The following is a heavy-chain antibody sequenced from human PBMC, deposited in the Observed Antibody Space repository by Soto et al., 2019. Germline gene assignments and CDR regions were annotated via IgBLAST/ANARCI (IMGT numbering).Heavy chain of an antibody. CDR3: VRELVVRGVTKWIDP. Sequence: ASVKVSCKASGYTFTSYAIHWVRQAPGQRLEWMGWINCGNGNAKYSQKFQGKVTTYRDTSATTAYLELSNLRTEDTAVYYCVRELVVRGVTKWIDPWGQGTLVTVSS. CDR1: GYTFTSYA. J-gene: IGHJ5*02. CDR2: INCGNGNA. D-gene: IGHD3-10*01. V-gene: IGHV1-3*01.